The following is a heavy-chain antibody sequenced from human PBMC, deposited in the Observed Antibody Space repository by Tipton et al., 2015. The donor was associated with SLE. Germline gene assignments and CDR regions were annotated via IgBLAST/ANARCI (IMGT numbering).Heavy chain of an antibody. D-gene: IGHD6-13*01. Sequence: TLSITCTVSGGSISSGGYYWSWIRQHPGKGLEWIGYIYYSGSTYYNPSPKSRVTISVDTSKNQFSLKLSSVTAADTAVYYCASGAASDAFDIWGQGTMVTVSS. CDR3: ASGAASDAFDI. V-gene: IGHV4-31*03. CDR2: IYYSGST. CDR1: GGSISSGGYY. J-gene: IGHJ3*02.